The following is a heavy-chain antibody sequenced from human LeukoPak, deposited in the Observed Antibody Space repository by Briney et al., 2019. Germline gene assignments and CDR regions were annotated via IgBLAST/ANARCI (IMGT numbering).Heavy chain of an antibody. Sequence: RPSETLSLTCGVSGGSIDITNYWSWVRQAPGKGLEWIGEIAHDGTTNYNPSLRSRVAMSFDRANNQFSLSLTSVTAADTAVYYCTREDRPYCPFAYWGQGTLVTV. CDR2: IAHDGTT. J-gene: IGHJ4*02. CDR1: GGSIDITNY. D-gene: IGHD1-26*01. CDR3: TREDRPYCPFAY. V-gene: IGHV4-4*02.